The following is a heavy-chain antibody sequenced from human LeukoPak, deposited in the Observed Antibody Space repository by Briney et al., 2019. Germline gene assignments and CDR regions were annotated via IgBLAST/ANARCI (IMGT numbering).Heavy chain of an antibody. CDR1: GFTFSSYA. J-gene: IGHJ4*02. CDR3: AREGGPSHFDY. Sequence: PGRSLRLSCAASGFTFSSYAMHWVRQAPGKGLEWVAVISYDGSNKYYADSVKGRFTISRDNSKNTLYLQMNSLRAEDTAVYYCAREGGPSHFDYWGQGTLVTVSS. CDR2: ISYDGSNK. D-gene: IGHD6-6*01. V-gene: IGHV3-30-3*01.